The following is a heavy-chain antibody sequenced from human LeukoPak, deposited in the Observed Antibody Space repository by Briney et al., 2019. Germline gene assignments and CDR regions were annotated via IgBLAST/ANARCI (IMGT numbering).Heavy chain of an antibody. J-gene: IGHJ6*04. CDR2: ISATGGST. D-gene: IGHD3-10*02. Sequence: PGGSLRLSCAASGFTFSSYWMSWVRQAPGKGLEWVSSISATGGSTYYTDSVKGRFTISRDNSKNKMYLQMNSLRAEDTAVYYCAELGITMIGGVWGKGTTVTISS. CDR1: GFTFSSYW. V-gene: IGHV3-23*01. CDR3: AELGITMIGGV.